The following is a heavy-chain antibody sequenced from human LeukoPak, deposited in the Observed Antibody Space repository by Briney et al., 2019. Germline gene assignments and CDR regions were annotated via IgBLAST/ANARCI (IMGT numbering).Heavy chain of an antibody. CDR2: ITHGGST. J-gene: IGHJ4*02. Sequence: SETLSLTCAVYGGSFSGYYWTWIRQPPGKGLEWIGEITHGGSTMYNPSLKSRVTISVDTSKNQFSLKLSSVTAADTAVYYCAKRLATAPSDYWGQGTLVTVSS. CDR1: GGSFSGYY. D-gene: IGHD1-1*01. CDR3: AKRLATAPSDY. V-gene: IGHV4-34*01.